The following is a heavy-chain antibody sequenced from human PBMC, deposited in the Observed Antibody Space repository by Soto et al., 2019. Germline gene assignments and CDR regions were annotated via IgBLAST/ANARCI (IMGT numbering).Heavy chain of an antibody. CDR1: GFTFSSYA. CDR2: ISGGGGVST. D-gene: IGHD3-10*01. Sequence: EVQLLESGGGLVQPGGSLTLSCAASGFTFSSYAMTWVRQAPGKGLEWVSGISGGGGVSTYYADSVKGRFTISRDNSMNTLYLQMNRLRAEDTAVYYCAKDAISMVRGVNNWFDPWGQGTLATVSS. J-gene: IGHJ5*02. V-gene: IGHV3-23*01. CDR3: AKDAISMVRGVNNWFDP.